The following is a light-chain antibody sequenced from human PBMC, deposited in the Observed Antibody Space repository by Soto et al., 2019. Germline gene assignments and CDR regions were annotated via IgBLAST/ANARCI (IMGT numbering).Light chain of an antibody. J-gene: IGKJ1*01. CDR2: DVS. CDR3: QQYGSSSWT. CDR1: QNISNY. Sequence: IVLTQSPATLSLSPGKRATLSCRASQNISNYLIWYQQKPGQAPRLLIYDVSNRATGIPDRFSGSGSGTDFTLTISRLEPGDFAVYYCQQYGSSSWTFGQGTKVDIK. V-gene: IGKV3-20*01.